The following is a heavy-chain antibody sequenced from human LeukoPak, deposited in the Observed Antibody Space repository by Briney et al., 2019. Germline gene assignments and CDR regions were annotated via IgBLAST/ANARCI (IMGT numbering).Heavy chain of an antibody. Sequence: PSETLSLTCTVSGGSISSYYWSWIRQPPGKGLEWIGYIYYTGRTKYNPSLKSRVSISEDMSKNQFSLKLTSVTAADTAMYYCARERLDAFDFWGQGILVIVSS. J-gene: IGHJ3*01. CDR2: IYYTGRT. CDR1: GGSISSYY. V-gene: IGHV4-59*01. D-gene: IGHD5-12*01. CDR3: ARERLDAFDF.